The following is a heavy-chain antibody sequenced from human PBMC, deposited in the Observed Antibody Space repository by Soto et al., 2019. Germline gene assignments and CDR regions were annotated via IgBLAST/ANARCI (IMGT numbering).Heavy chain of an antibody. D-gene: IGHD6-6*01. J-gene: IGHJ5*02. CDR1: GFTFSSYA. CDR2: ISGSGGST. Sequence: EVQLLESGGGLVQPGGSLRLSCAASGFTFSSYAMSWVRQAPGKRLEWVSAISGSGGSTYYADSVKGRFTISRDNSKNTLYLQMNCLRAEDKAVYCCGKYRIAARLGNWFDPWGHGTLVTVSS. CDR3: GKYRIAARLGNWFDP. V-gene: IGHV3-23*01.